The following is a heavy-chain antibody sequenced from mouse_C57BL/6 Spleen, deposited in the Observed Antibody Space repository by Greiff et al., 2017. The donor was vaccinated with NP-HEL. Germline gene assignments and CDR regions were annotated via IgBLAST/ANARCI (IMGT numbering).Heavy chain of an antibody. CDR1: GFTFSSYG. J-gene: IGHJ2*01. Sequence: EVQLVESGGDLVKPGGSLKLSCAASGFTFSSYGMSWVRQTPDKRLEWVATISSGGSYTYYPDSVKGRFTISRDNAKNTLYLQMSSLKSEDTAMYYCARHRLDSPYYFDYWGQGTTLTVSS. CDR3: ARHRLDSPYYFDY. CDR2: ISSGGSYT. V-gene: IGHV5-6*01. D-gene: IGHD3-2*01.